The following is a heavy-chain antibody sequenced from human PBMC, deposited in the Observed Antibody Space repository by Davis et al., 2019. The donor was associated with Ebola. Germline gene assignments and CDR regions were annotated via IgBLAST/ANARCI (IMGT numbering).Heavy chain of an antibody. D-gene: IGHD3-16*01. V-gene: IGHV1-2*06. Sequence: AASVKVSCKASGYIFTGYYMHWVRLAPGQGLQWMGRMNPHSGVADYEGKFQGRVTMSRDTAINTAYLELKSLTSDDTALYYCARLGADSNTWGQGTLVTVSS. CDR3: ARLGADSNT. J-gene: IGHJ5*01. CDR1: GYIFTGYY. CDR2: MNPHSGVA.